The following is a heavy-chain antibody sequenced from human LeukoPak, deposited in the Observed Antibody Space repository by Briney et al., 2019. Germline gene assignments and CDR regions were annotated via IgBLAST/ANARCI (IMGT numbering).Heavy chain of an antibody. CDR2: VSDSGGST. J-gene: IGHJ4*02. V-gene: IGHV3-23*01. CDR1: GFAFSNYA. CDR3: AKDPLGGATTYFY. D-gene: IGHD1-26*01. Sequence: GGSLRLSCAASGFAFSNYAMSWVRQAPGKGLEWVSVVSDSGGSTYYADSVKGRFTISRDNSKNTLYLQMNSLRAEDTAVYYCAKDPLGGATTYFYWGQGTLVTVSS.